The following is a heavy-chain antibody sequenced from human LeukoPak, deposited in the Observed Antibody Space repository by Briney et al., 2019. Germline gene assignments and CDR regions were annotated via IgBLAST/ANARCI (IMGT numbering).Heavy chain of an antibody. CDR3: APTPEAYTSNWNV. CDR2: INPDSGFT. V-gene: IGHV1-2*02. D-gene: IGHD1-1*01. Sequence: ASVKDSFKTSGYTFTDDYMHWVRQAPGQGLEFMGWINPDSGFTNYAQKFQGRVTMTRDTSISTAYLEVRRLRSDDTAVYYCAPTPEAYTSNWNVWGQGTLVTVSS. J-gene: IGHJ4*02. CDR1: GYTFTDDY.